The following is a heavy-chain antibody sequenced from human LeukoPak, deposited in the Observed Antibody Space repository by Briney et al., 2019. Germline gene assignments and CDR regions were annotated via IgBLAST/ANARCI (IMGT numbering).Heavy chain of an antibody. J-gene: IGHJ4*02. CDR2: IKQDGSEK. CDR3: ARESYYDSSGYPGYFDY. V-gene: IGHV3-7*01. CDR1: GFTFSNYW. Sequence: GGSLRLSCAASGFTFSNYWMTWVRQAPGTGLEWVANIKQDGSEKYYVDSVKGRFTISRDNAQNSLYLQMNSLRVEDTAVYYCARESYYDSSGYPGYFDYWGQGTLVTVSS. D-gene: IGHD3-22*01.